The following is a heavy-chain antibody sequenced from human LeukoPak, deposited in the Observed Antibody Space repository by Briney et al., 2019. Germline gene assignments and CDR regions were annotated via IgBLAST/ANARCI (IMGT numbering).Heavy chain of an antibody. D-gene: IGHD4-17*01. CDR3: AIGTPTVTFDY. V-gene: IGHV4-30-4*01. CDR2: IYYSGST. CDR1: GGSISSGDYY. J-gene: IGHJ4*02. Sequence: SETLSLTCTVSGGSISSGDYYWSWIRQPPGKGLEWIGYIYYSGSTYYNPSPKSRVTISVDTSKNQFSLKLSSVTAADTAVYYCAIGTPTVTFDYWGQGTLVTVSS.